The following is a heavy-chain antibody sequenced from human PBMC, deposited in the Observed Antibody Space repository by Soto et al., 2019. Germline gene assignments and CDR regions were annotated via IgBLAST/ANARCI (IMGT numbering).Heavy chain of an antibody. D-gene: IGHD2-21*02. CDR1: GGTFSSYA. Sequence: QVQLVQSGAEVKKPGSSVKVSCKASGGTFSSYAISWVRQAPGQGLEWMGGIIPIFGTANYAQKFQGRVTITADESTSTAYMELSSLRSEDTAMYYCARDWQCGGDCPHDAFDIWGQGTMVTVSS. V-gene: IGHV1-69*12. CDR3: ARDWQCGGDCPHDAFDI. J-gene: IGHJ3*02. CDR2: IIPIFGTA.